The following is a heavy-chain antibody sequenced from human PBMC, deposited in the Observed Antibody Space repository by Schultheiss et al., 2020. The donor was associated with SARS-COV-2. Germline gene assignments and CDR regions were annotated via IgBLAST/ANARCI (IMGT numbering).Heavy chain of an antibody. J-gene: IGHJ3*02. V-gene: IGHV1-69*13. CDR2: IIPIFGTA. Sequence: SVKVSCKASGGTFSSYAISWVRQAPGQGLEWMGGIIPIFGTANYAQKFQGRVTITADESMSTAYMELSSLRSEDTAVYYCARGIEMATILGTFDIWGQGTMVTVSS. D-gene: IGHD5-24*01. CDR3: ARGIEMATILGTFDI. CDR1: GGTFSSYA.